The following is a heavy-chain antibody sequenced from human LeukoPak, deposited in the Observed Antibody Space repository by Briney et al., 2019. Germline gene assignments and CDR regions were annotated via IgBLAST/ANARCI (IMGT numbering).Heavy chain of an antibody. V-gene: IGHV4-39*01. Sequence: SETLSLTCAVYGGSITSSRYYWGWIRQPPGKGLEWIGSIYYSGTTYYNPSLKSRVTISVDTSKNQFSLKLSSVTAADTAVYYCARYHYDIVTGYSDYWGQGTLVTVSS. CDR1: GGSITSSRYY. CDR2: IYYSGTT. D-gene: IGHD3-9*01. J-gene: IGHJ4*02. CDR3: ARYHYDIVTGYSDY.